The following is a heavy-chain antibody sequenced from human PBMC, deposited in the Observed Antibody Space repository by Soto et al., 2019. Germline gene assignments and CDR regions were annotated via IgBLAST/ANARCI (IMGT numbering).Heavy chain of an antibody. CDR3: ARDRYSSSWYNPQVGDCYFDY. Sequence: ASVRFSCKASGYTFTSYGISWVRQAPGQGLEWMGWISAYNGNTNYAQKLQGRVTMTTDTSTSTAYMELRSLRSDDTAVYYCARDRYSSSWYNPQVGDCYFDYWGQGTLVTVS. V-gene: IGHV1-18*04. D-gene: IGHD6-13*01. CDR2: ISAYNGNT. CDR1: GYTFTSYG. J-gene: IGHJ4*02.